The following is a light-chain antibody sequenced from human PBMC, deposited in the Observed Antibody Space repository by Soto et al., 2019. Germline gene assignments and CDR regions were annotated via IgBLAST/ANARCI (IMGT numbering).Light chain of an antibody. CDR2: AAS. Sequence: TQMTQSPLSLSASVGEKIIITCRASRDVGSDVSWYQQKPGQAPKLVIYAASNLYTGVPSRFSVRRSGTEFTLTISSLQPEDFASYYCLQDYGDSWTFGQGTKVEIE. CDR3: LQDYGDSWT. J-gene: IGKJ1*01. CDR1: RDVGSD. V-gene: IGKV1-6*01.